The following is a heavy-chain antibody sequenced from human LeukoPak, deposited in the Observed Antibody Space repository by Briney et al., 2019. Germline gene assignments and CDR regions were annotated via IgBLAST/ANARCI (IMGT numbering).Heavy chain of an antibody. Sequence: QSGESLRLSCAASGFTFSNYAMSWVRQAPGKGLEWVSAISDSGGKTYYADSVQGRFTISRDNSKNTLYLQMNSLRAEDTAVYYCAKDRMVYARWGQGTLVTVSS. D-gene: IGHD2-8*01. CDR1: GFTFSNYA. V-gene: IGHV3-23*01. CDR3: AKDRMVYAR. J-gene: IGHJ4*02. CDR2: ISDSGGKT.